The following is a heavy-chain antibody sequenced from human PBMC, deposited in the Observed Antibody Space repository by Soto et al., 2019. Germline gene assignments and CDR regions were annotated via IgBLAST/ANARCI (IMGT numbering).Heavy chain of an antibody. D-gene: IGHD3-3*01. V-gene: IGHV4-39*01. CDR2: IYYSGST. CDR3: ARLQNDFWSGYYMDV. Sequence: LQLQEAGPGTGKPSETLSPNRTVSCGSISRSSYYQGWIRQPPGKGLEWIGSIYYSGSTYYNPSLKSRVTISVDTSKNQFSLKLSSVTAADTAVYYCARLQNDFWSGYYMDVWGKGTKVTV. CDR1: CGSISRSSYY. J-gene: IGHJ6*03.